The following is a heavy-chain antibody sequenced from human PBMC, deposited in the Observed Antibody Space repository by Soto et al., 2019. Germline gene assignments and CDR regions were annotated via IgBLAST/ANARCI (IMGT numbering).Heavy chain of an antibody. CDR2: ISAGGDMT. Sequence: EVQLLESGGALVQPGGSLRLSCAASGFTFSSYPMAWVRQAPGKGREWVSSISAGGDMTYYADSVKGRFTITRGNSKNTLYLQMNSLRAEDTATYYCAKNPHYPGIEINYWGQGTLVTVSS. J-gene: IGHJ4*02. CDR3: AKNPHYPGIEINY. CDR1: GFTFSSYP. V-gene: IGHV3-23*01. D-gene: IGHD3-10*01.